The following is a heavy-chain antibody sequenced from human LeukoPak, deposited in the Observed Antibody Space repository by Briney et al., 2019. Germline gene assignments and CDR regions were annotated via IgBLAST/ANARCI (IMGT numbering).Heavy chain of an antibody. Sequence: GGSLRLSCVASGFTFSSSGMHWVRQAPGKGLEWVAFIRYNGGTTYYADSVKGRFTISRDNSTNTLYLQMNSLRAEDTAVYYCAKGGDYYYYYMDVWGKGTTVTISS. D-gene: IGHD4-17*01. V-gene: IGHV3-30*02. CDR1: GFTFSSSG. CDR3: AKGGDYYYYYMDV. J-gene: IGHJ6*03. CDR2: IRYNGGTT.